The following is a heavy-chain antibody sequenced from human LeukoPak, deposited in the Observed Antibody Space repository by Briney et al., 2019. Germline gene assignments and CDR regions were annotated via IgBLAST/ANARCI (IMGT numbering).Heavy chain of an antibody. D-gene: IGHD1-26*01. CDR2: ISSSSSSYI. CDR1: GFTFSSYS. J-gene: IGHJ4*02. Sequence: GGSLRLSCAASGFTFSSYSMNWVRQAPGKGLEWVSSISSSSSSYIYYADSVKGRFTISRDNAKNSLYLQMNSLRAEDTAVYYCARDQDQSSGSYRYWGQGTLVTVSS. CDR3: ARDQDQSSGSYRY. V-gene: IGHV3-21*01.